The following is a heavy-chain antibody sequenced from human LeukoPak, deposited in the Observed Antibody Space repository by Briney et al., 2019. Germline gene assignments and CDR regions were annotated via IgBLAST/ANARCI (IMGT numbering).Heavy chain of an antibody. CDR1: GFTFSSYW. J-gene: IGHJ5*02. Sequence: GGSLRLSCAASGFTFSSYWMHWVRQAPGKGLVWVSRIDSDGSTTRYADSVKGRFTISRDSAKNTLALQMNSLRAEDTAVYYCARDTMLGMGNPWGQGTLVTVSS. D-gene: IGHD3-10*02. CDR2: IDSDGSTT. V-gene: IGHV3-74*01. CDR3: ARDTMLGMGNP.